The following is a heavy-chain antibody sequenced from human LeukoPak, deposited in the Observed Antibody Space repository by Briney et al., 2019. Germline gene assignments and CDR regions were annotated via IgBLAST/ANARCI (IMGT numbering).Heavy chain of an antibody. J-gene: IGHJ4*02. CDR1: GFTFSNHW. D-gene: IGHD5-18*01. CDR2: ISRGASRT. CDR3: ARGGSDTAMAHDY. V-gene: IGHV3-74*01. Sequence: GGSLRLSCAASGFTFSNHWMHWVRQAPGKGLMWVSRISRGASRTDYADSVKGRFTISRDDAKNTLYLQVNSLRVEDTGVYFCARGGSDTAMAHDYWGQGILVTVSS.